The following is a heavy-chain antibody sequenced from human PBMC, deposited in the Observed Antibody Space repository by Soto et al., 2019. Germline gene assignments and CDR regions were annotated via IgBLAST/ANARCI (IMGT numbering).Heavy chain of an antibody. CDR1: GGTFSSYA. Sequence: QVQLVQSGAEVQKPGSSVKVSCKASGGTFSSYAISWVRQAPGQGLEWMGGIIPIPGTANYAQKFQGRVTLTADESTSTAYMELSSLRSEDTAVYYCARSQGSSTSLEIYYYYYYGMDVWGQGTTVTVSS. J-gene: IGHJ6*02. CDR2: IIPIPGTA. D-gene: IGHD2-2*01. CDR3: ARSQGSSTSLEIYYYYYYGMDV. V-gene: IGHV1-69*01.